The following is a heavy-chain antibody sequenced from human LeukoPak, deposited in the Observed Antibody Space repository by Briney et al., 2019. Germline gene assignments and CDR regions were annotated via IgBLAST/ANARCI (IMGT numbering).Heavy chain of an antibody. V-gene: IGHV3-21*01. D-gene: IGHD3-22*01. J-gene: IGHJ3*02. CDR3: ARGDYYDTGAYYSDDAFDI. Sequence: GGSLRLSCAASGFTFSSYNFNWVRQAPGKGLEWVSSITSSSSYIFYADSVKGRFTMSRDNAKNSLYLQMNSLRAEDTAVYYCARGDYYDTGAYYSDDAFDIWGQGTMVTVSS. CDR1: GFTFSSYN. CDR2: ITSSSSYI.